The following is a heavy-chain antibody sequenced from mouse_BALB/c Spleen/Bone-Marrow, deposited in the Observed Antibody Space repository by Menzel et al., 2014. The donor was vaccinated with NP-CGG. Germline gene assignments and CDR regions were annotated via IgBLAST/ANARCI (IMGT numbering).Heavy chain of an antibody. D-gene: IGHD2-1*01. CDR1: GYTFTDYN. V-gene: IGHV1S29*02. Sequence: VQLKESGPELVKPGASVKISCKASGYTFTDYNMHWVKQSHGKSLEWIGYIYPYNGGAGYNQKSKSKATLTVDNSSSTAYMELRSLTSDDSAVYYCARSYGNYDAWFAHWGQGTLVTVSA. J-gene: IGHJ3*01. CDR3: ARSYGNYDAWFAH. CDR2: IYPYNGGA.